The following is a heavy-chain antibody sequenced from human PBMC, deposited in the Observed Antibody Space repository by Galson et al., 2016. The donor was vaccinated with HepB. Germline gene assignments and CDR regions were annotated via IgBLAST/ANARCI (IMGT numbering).Heavy chain of an antibody. V-gene: IGHV3-7*01. Sequence: SLRLSCAASGFTFSNYYMSWVRQAPGKGLEWVANIKQDGSEKYYVDSVKGRFTISRDNVENSLYLQMNSLRAEDTAVYYCAKDRPVVIPTSILDCWGQGTLVTVSS. CDR3: AKDRPVVIPTSILDC. CDR2: IKQDGSEK. J-gene: IGHJ4*02. CDR1: GFTFSNYY. D-gene: IGHD2-2*01.